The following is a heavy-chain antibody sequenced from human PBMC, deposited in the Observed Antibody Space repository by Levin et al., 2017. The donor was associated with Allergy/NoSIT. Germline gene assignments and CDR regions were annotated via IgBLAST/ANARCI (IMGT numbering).Heavy chain of an antibody. CDR3: ARGGGSSWYHKNWFDP. D-gene: IGHD6-13*01. Sequence: KSSETLSLTCAVYGGSFSGYYWSWIRQPPGKGLEWIGEINHSGSTNYNPSLKSRVTISVDTSKNQFSLKLSSVTAADTAVYYCARGGGSSWYHKNWFDPWGQGTLVTVSS. CDR1: GGSFSGYY. V-gene: IGHV4-34*01. J-gene: IGHJ5*02. CDR2: INHSGST.